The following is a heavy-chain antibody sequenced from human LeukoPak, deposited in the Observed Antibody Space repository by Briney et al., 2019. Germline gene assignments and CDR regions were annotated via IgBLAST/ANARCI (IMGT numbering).Heavy chain of an antibody. D-gene: IGHD3-10*01. CDR2: IRGSGGTT. CDR3: ARSRYYGSGSPDAFDG. J-gene: IGHJ3*01. V-gene: IGHV3-23*01. Sequence: PGGSLRLSCAASGFTFSGCAMSWVRQAPGKGLEWVSAIRGSGGTTYYADSVKGRFTISRDNAMNSLHLQMDSLGAEDTAVYSCARSRYYGSGSPDAFDGWGHGTMVTVSS. CDR1: GFTFSGCA.